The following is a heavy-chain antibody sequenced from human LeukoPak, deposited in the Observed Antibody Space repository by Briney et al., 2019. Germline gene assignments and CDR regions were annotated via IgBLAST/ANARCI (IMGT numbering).Heavy chain of an antibody. Sequence: SETLSLTCTVSGGSISSGGYYWSWIRQPPGKGLEWIGYIYHSGSTYYNPSLKSRVTISIDTSKTQFSLKLSSVTAADTAVYYCARNGYYSVDYWGQGTLVTVSS. CDR3: ARNGYYSVDY. D-gene: IGHD4-17*01. CDR1: GGSISSGGYY. J-gene: IGHJ4*02. V-gene: IGHV4-30-2*01. CDR2: IYHSGST.